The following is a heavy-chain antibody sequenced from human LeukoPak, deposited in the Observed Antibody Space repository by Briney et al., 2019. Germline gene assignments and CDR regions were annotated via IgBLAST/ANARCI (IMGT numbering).Heavy chain of an antibody. CDR2: IYPGDSDT. CDR3: ARTGYSSGWYGGFDY. V-gene: IGHV5-51*01. D-gene: IGHD6-19*01. Sequence: GESLKISCKASGYTFTTYWIGWVRHMPGKGLEWMGIIYPGDSDTRYSPSFQGQVTISADKSISTAYLLWSSLEASDVAMYYCARTGYSSGWYGGFDYWGQGTLVTVSS. CDR1: GYTFTTYW. J-gene: IGHJ4*02.